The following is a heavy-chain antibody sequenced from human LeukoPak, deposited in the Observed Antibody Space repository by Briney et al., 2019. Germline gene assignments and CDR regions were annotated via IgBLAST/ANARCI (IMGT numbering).Heavy chain of an antibody. J-gene: IGHJ5*02. Sequence: ASVKVSCKASGYTFTSYDINWVRQATGQGLEWMGWMNPNSGNTGYAQKFQGRVTMTRNTSISTAYMELSSLRSEDTAVYYCAKSGDRVSWFDPRGQGTLVTVSS. D-gene: IGHD3-3*01. CDR1: GYTFTSYD. CDR2: MNPNSGNT. CDR3: AKSGDRVSWFDP. V-gene: IGHV1-8*01.